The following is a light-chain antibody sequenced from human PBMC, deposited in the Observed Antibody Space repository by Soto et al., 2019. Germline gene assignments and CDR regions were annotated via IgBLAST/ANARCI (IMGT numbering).Light chain of an antibody. CDR3: QQPFT. CDR1: QSVSSY. CDR2: DAS. V-gene: IGKV3-11*01. J-gene: IGKJ3*01. Sequence: EIVLTQSPATLSLSPGERATLSCRASQSVSSYLAWYQQEPGQAPRLLIYDASNRATGIPARFSGSGSGTDFTLTISSLEPEDFAVYYCQQPFTFGPGTKVDIK.